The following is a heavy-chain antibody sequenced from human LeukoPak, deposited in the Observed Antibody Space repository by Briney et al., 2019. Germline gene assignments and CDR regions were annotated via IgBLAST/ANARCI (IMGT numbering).Heavy chain of an antibody. CDR1: DYTFTSYG. V-gene: IGHV1-18*01. D-gene: IGHD1-26*01. Sequence: GASVKVSCKASDYTFTSYGISWVRQAPGQGLEWMGWISAYNGNTNYAQKLQGRVTMTTDTSTGTAYLELRSLTSDDTALYYCARDRIARLGGSYRYNCFDPWGQGTLVTVSS. CDR2: ISAYNGNT. CDR3: ARDRIARLGGSYRYNCFDP. J-gene: IGHJ5*02.